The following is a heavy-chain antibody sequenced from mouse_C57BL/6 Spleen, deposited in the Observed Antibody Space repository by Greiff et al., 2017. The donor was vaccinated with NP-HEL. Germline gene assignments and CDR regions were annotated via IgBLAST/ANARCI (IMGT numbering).Heavy chain of an antibody. J-gene: IGHJ4*01. CDR2: INPGSGGT. Sequence: VKLKESGAELVRPGTSVKVSCKASGYAFTNYLIEWVKQRPGQGLEWIGVINPGSGGTNYNEKFKGKATLTADKSSSTAYMQLSSLTSEDSAVYFCARSGLQGMDYWGQGTSVTVSS. D-gene: IGHD3-2*02. CDR3: ARSGLQGMDY. CDR1: GYAFTNYL. V-gene: IGHV1-54*01.